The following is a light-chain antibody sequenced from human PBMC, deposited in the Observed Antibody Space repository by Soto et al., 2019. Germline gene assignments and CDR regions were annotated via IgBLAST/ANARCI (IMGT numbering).Light chain of an antibody. J-gene: IGKJ1*01. CDR1: QSLIFIDGDTY. V-gene: IGKV2-30*01. CDR2: KVS. CDR3: MQGARWPPT. Sequence: DVVMTQSPLSLPVTLGQPASISCRSTQSLIFIDGDTYLNWFQQRPGQSPWRLIYKVSNRDSGVPDRCRGSGEGTDFSLQISRVEADDFGSYCCMQGARWPPTFGQGTKVEI.